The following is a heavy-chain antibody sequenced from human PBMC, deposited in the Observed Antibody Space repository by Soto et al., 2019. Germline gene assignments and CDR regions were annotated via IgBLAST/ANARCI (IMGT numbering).Heavy chain of an antibody. CDR2: ISGFNGNT. J-gene: IGHJ4*01. V-gene: IGHV1-18*01. CDR3: ARARRTGYSNFDY. CDR1: AYTFADYG. Sequence: ASVKVSCKASAYTFADYGIIWVRQAPGQGLEWMGWISGFNGNTNYAQKFQDRVTMTTDTSTTTAYMALRSLRSDDTAVYFCARARRTGYSNFDYCGQGTQVTVSS. D-gene: IGHD3-9*01.